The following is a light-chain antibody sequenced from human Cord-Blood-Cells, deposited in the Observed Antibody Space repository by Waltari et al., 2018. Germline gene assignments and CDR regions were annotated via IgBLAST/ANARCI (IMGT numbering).Light chain of an antibody. CDR1: QSVSSN. J-gene: IGKJ1*01. V-gene: IGKV3-15*01. Sequence: DIVLTQSPATLSVSPGARAPLSSRASQSVSSNLAWYQQKPGQAPRLLIYGASTRATGIPARFSGSGSGTEFTLTISSLQSEDFAVYYCQQYNNWPPPWTFGQGTKVEIK. CDR3: QQYNNWPPPWT. CDR2: GAS.